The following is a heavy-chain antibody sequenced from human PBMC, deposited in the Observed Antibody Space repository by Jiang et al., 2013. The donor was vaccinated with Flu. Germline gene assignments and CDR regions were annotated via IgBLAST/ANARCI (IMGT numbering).Heavy chain of an antibody. Sequence: QLVESGGGLVXRGGSLRLSCAASGFTFSSHWMSWVRQAPGKGLEWVASIKQDGGEKYYVDSVKGRFTISRDNAKNSVFLQMNSLRVEETAVYFCARGGCSSTTCYALDYWGQGTLVTVSS. D-gene: IGHD2-2*01. CDR2: IKQDGGEK. CDR3: ARGGCSSTTCYALDY. J-gene: IGHJ4*02. CDR1: GFTFSSHW. V-gene: IGHV3-7*03.